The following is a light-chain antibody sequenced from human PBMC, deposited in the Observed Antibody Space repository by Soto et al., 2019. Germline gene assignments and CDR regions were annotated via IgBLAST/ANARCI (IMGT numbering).Light chain of an antibody. V-gene: IGLV3-21*02. CDR3: QVWDSTSDHYV. CDR1: NLERKS. CDR2: DDS. Sequence: SYELTQPPSVSVAPGQTARITCRGNNLERKSVHWYQQKPGQAPVLVVYDDSYRPSGIPERFSGSNSGSPATLTISRVEAGDEADYYCQVWDSTSDHYVFGTGTKVTVL. J-gene: IGLJ1*01.